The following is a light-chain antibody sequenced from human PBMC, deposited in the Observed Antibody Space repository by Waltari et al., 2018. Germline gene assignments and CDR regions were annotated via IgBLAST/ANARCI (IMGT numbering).Light chain of an antibody. J-gene: IGKJ1*01. V-gene: IGKV3-20*01. CDR3: QQYLRLPVT. CDR2: GAS. CDR1: QSVTRS. Sequence: ELVLSQSPGTLSLSPWESATLACRTSQSVTRSLPWYQQKPGQAPRLLIYGASNRATGIPDRFSGSGSGTDFSLTISSLEPEDFAVYYCQQYLRLPVTFGQGTRVEVK.